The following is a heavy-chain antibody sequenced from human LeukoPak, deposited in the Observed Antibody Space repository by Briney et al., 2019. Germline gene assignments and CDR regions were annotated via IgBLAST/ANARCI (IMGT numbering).Heavy chain of an antibody. V-gene: IGHV3-23*01. CDR1: GFTLTTYA. CDR3: AKDRAYPNDVFDI. Sequence: PGGSLRLSCAASGFTLTTYAMSWVRQAPGKGLEWVSAISGSGEATWYADSVKGRFSISRDTSKNTLFLQMNSLRADDTALYYCAKDRAYPNDVFDIWGQGTMVTVS. D-gene: IGHD2-21*01. J-gene: IGHJ3*02. CDR2: ISGSGEAT.